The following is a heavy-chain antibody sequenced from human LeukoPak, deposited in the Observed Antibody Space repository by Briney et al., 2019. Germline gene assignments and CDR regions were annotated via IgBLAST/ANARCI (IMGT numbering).Heavy chain of an antibody. V-gene: IGHV1-2*04. CDR3: ARDFGEGYYGMDV. Sequence: GASVKVSCKASGYTFTGYYMHWVRQAPGQGLEWMGWINPNSGGTNYAQKFQGWVTMTRDTSISTAYMELSRLRSDDTAVYYCARDFGEGYYGMDVWGQGTTVTVSS. CDR2: INPNSGGT. CDR1: GYTFTGYY. J-gene: IGHJ6*02. D-gene: IGHD3-10*01.